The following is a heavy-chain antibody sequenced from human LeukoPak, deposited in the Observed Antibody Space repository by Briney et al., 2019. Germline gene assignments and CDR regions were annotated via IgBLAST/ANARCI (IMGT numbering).Heavy chain of an antibody. CDR2: ISSSSSTI. J-gene: IGHJ6*03. V-gene: IGHV3-48*01. D-gene: IGHD3-10*01. CDR1: GFTFSSYS. CDR3: ARDYNMVRGVMLYYYYYMDV. Sequence: GGSLRLSCAASGFTFSSYSMNWVRQAPGKGLEWVSYISSSSSTIYYADSVKGRFTISRDNAKNSLYLQMNSLRAEDTAVYYCARDYNMVRGVMLYYYYYMDVWGKGTTVTVSS.